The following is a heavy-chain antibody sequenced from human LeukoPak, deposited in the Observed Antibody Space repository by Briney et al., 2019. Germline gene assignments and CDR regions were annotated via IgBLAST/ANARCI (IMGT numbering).Heavy chain of an antibody. CDR1: GFTFSSYS. CDR2: IKQDGSEK. Sequence: LTGGSLRLSCAASGFTFSSYSMNWVRQAPGKGLEWVANIKQDGSEKYYVDSVKGRFTISRDNAKNSLYLQMNSLRAEDTAVYYCARGDSSGWYAAFIHPPSLYWFDPWGQGTLVTVSS. D-gene: IGHD6-19*01. CDR3: ARGDSSGWYAAFIHPPSLYWFDP. J-gene: IGHJ5*02. V-gene: IGHV3-7*01.